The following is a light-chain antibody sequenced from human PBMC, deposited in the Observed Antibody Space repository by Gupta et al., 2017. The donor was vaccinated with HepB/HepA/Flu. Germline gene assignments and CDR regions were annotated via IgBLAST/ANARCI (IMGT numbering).Light chain of an antibody. CDR2: EVS. Sequence: QSALTQPPSASGSPGQPGTISCTGTSSDVGGYNYVSWYQQHPGKAPKLMIYEVSKRPSGVPDRFSGSKSGNTASLTVSGLQAEDEADYYCSSYAGSNNLVFGGGTKLTVL. J-gene: IGLJ2*01. V-gene: IGLV2-8*01. CDR3: SSYAGSNNLV. CDR1: SSDVGGYNY.